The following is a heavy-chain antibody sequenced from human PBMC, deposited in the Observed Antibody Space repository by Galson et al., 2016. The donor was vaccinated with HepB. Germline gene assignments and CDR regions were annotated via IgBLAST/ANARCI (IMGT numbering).Heavy chain of an antibody. CDR1: GYMFTNYY. D-gene: IGHD5-18*01. J-gene: IGHJ3*02. V-gene: IGHV1-46*01. Sequence: SVKVSCKASGYMFTNYYIHWVRQAPGQGLEWMGIMNPSGGRTTNQQNFQGRITMTRDTSTSRVYMELSSLRSEDTAVYHCARGGWIPDGLLDALDIWGQGILLTVSS. CDR2: MNPSGGRT. CDR3: ARGGWIPDGLLDALDI.